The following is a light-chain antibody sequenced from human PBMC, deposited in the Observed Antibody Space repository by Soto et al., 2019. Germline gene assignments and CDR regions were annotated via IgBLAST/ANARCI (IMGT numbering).Light chain of an antibody. V-gene: IGLV4-69*01. CDR1: SGHSSYA. Sequence: QPVLTQSPSASASLGASVKLTGTLSSGHSSYAIAWHQQQPEKGPRFLMKLNSDGSHNKGDGIPDRFSGSSSGAERYLTISSLQSEDEADYYCQTWGAGFRVFGGGTKLTVL. CDR3: QTWGAGFRV. J-gene: IGLJ2*01. CDR2: LNSDGSH.